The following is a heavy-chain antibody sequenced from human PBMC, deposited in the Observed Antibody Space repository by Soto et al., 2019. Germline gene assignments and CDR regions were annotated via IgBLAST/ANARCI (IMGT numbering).Heavy chain of an antibody. Sequence: QVQLGQSGAEVKKPGASVKVSCKASGYTFTSYAMHWVRQAPGQRLEWMGWINAGNGNTKYSQKFQGRVTITRDTSASTAYMELSSLRSEDTAVYYCASHKVTYYYGSGSYFDYWGQGTLVTVSS. J-gene: IGHJ4*02. CDR3: ASHKVTYYYGSGSYFDY. D-gene: IGHD3-10*01. V-gene: IGHV1-3*01. CDR1: GYTFTSYA. CDR2: INAGNGNT.